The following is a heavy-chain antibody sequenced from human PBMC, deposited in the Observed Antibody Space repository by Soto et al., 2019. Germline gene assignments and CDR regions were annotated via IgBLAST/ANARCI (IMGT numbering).Heavy chain of an antibody. D-gene: IGHD1-1*01. CDR3: ARGRYGDY. CDR2: ISAHNGNT. V-gene: IGHV1-18*01. J-gene: IGHJ4*02. CDR1: GYDFTTYG. Sequence: QVHLVQSGAEVKKPGASVKVSCKGSGYDFTTYGITWVRQAPGQGLEWMAWISAHNGNTDYAQKLQARVTVTRDTSTSTAYMELRSLRSDGTAVYYCARGRYGDYWGQGALVTVSS.